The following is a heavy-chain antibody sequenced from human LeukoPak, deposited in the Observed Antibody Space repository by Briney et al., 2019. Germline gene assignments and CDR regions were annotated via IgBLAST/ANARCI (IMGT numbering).Heavy chain of an antibody. D-gene: IGHD5-18*01. CDR3: AKYSYGSGAIDY. CDR2: IYSGDST. Sequence: GGSLRRSCAASGFTVSSNYMSWVRQAPGKGLEGVSVIYSGDSTYYADSVKVRFTISRDKSKNTLYLQMNRLRAEDTAVYYCAKYSYGSGAIDYWGQGPLVTVSS. J-gene: IGHJ4*02. V-gene: IGHV3-53*01. CDR1: GFTVSSNY.